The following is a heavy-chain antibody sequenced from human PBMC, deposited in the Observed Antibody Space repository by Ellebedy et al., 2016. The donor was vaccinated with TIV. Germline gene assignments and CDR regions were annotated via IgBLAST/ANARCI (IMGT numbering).Heavy chain of an antibody. Sequence: SQTLSLTCAVYGASFSGYYWSWIRQPPGKGLEWIGEINHSGSTNYNPSLKSRVTISVDTSKNQFSLKLSSVTAADTAVYYCASPGVKGFDPWGQGTLVTASS. V-gene: IGHV4-34*01. CDR2: INHSGST. CDR1: GASFSGYY. J-gene: IGHJ5*02. D-gene: IGHD4-23*01. CDR3: ASPGVKGFDP.